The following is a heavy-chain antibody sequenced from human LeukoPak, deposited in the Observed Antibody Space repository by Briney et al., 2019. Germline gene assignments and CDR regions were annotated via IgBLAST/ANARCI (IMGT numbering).Heavy chain of an antibody. V-gene: IGHV1-46*01. D-gene: IGHD3-22*01. Sequence: ASVKXSCKASGYTFTSYYMHWVRQAPGQGIEWMGIINPSGCSTTYAQKFHRRVTMTRDTSTSTVYMDLSSLRSEDTAVYYCARDRNYYDSSGSPNNWFDPWGQGTLVTVSS. CDR2: INPSGCST. J-gene: IGHJ5*02. CDR1: GYTFTSYY. CDR3: ARDRNYYDSSGSPNNWFDP.